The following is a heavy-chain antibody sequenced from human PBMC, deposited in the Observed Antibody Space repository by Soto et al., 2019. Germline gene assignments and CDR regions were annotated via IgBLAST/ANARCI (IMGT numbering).Heavy chain of an antibody. V-gene: IGHV3-73*01. CDR2: IRSKANSYAT. Sequence: GGSLRLSCAASGFTFSGSAMHWVRQASGKGLEWVGRIRSKANSYATAYAASVKGRFTISRDDSKNTAYLQMNSLKTEDTAVYYCTRLNYYGSGSYEGDYWGQGTLVTVSS. J-gene: IGHJ4*02. CDR3: TRLNYYGSGSYEGDY. D-gene: IGHD3-10*01. CDR1: GFTFSGSA.